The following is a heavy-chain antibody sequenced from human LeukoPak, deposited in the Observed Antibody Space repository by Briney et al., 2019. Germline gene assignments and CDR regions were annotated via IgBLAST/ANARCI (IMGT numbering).Heavy chain of an antibody. Sequence: GGSLRLSCAASGFTFDDYGMSWVRQAPGKGLEWVSSISSSYIYYADSVKGRFTISRDNAKNSLYLQMNSLRAEDTAVYYCAKDRGRIAVTGTLFDYWGQGTLVTVSS. J-gene: IGHJ4*02. V-gene: IGHV3-21*01. D-gene: IGHD6-19*01. CDR3: AKDRGRIAVTGTLFDY. CDR1: GFTFDDYG. CDR2: ISSSYI.